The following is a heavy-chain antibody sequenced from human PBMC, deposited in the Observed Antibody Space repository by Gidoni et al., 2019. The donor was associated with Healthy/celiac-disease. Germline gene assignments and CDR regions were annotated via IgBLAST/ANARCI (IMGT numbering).Heavy chain of an antibody. CDR3: ASDPLRMYSSSWYQAFDI. Sequence: QVQLVQSGAEVKKPGSSVTVSCKASGGTFSSYAISWVRQAPGQGLEWMGGIIPIFGTANHAQKFQGRVTITADKSTSTAYMELSSLRSEDTAVYYCASDPLRMYSSSWYQAFDIWGQGTMVTVSS. D-gene: IGHD6-13*01. CDR1: GGTFSSYA. J-gene: IGHJ3*02. V-gene: IGHV1-69*06. CDR2: IIPIFGTA.